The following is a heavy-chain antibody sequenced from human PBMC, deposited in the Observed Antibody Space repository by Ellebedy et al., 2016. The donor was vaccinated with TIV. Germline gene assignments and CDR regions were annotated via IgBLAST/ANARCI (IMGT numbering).Heavy chain of an antibody. CDR1: GGSISSSSYY. CDR3: ANLGAKARLHEDY. V-gene: IGHV4-39*01. D-gene: IGHD5-12*01. CDR2: IYYSGST. Sequence: SETLSLTCTVSGGSISSSSYYWGWIRQPPGKGLEWIGSIYYSGSTYYNPSLKSRVTISVDTSKNQFSLKLSSVTAADTAVYYCANLGAKARLHEDYWGQGTLVTVSS. J-gene: IGHJ4*02.